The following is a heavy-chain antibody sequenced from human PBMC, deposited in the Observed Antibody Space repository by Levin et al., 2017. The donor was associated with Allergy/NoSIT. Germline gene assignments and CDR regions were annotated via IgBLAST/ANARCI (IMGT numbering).Heavy chain of an antibody. Sequence: LSLTCAASGFTFSSYAMSWVRQAPGKGLEWVPTISGSGGSTSTADSVKGRFTISRDNSKNTLYLQMSSLRAEDTAVYYCAKSLSNHGMGFGTPFDYWGQGTLVTVSS. V-gene: IGHV3-23*01. CDR2: ISGSGGST. CDR3: AKSLSNHGMGFGTPFDY. CDR1: GFTFSSYA. D-gene: IGHD3-10*01. J-gene: IGHJ4*02.